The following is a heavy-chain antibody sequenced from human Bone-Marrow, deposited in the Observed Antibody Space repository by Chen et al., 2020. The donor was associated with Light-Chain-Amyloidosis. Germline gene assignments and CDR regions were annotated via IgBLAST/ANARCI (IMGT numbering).Heavy chain of an antibody. D-gene: IGHD5-12*01. V-gene: IGHV5-51*01. CDR2: IYPDDSDA. Sequence: EVQLEQSGPEVKKPGESLKISCKGSGYTLPNYWIGWVRQMPGKGLEWMGAIYPDDSDARYSPSFEGQVTISADKSITTAYLQWRSLKASDTAMYYCARRRDGYNFDYWGQGTLVTVSS. J-gene: IGHJ4*02. CDR3: ARRRDGYNFDY. CDR1: GYTLPNYW.